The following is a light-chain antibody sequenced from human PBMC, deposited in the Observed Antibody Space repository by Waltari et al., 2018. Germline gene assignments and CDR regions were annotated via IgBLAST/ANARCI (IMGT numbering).Light chain of an antibody. CDR2: GAS. Sequence: EIVLTQSPATLSLSPGERATLSCRASQSVSTYSAWYQQKPGQVPRPLIYGASNRATGIPARFSGSGSGTDVTLTISSLEPEDFAVYYCQQRISWLGWTFGQGTKVEIK. J-gene: IGKJ1*01. V-gene: IGKV3-11*01. CDR1: QSVSTY. CDR3: QQRISWLGWT.